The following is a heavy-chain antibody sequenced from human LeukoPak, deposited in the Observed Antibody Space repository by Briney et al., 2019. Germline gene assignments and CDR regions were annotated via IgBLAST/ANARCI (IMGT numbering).Heavy chain of an antibody. V-gene: IGHV1-18*01. CDR1: GYTFTSYG. CDR2: ISAYNGDT. J-gene: IGHJ5*02. Sequence: ASVKVSCKASGYTFTSYGISWVRQAPGQGLEWMGWISAYNGDTNYAQKFQGRVSMTTDTSTSTAYMELRSLRSDDTAVYYCARDTFGELYKWFDPWGQGTLVTVSS. D-gene: IGHD3-10*01. CDR3: ARDTFGELYKWFDP.